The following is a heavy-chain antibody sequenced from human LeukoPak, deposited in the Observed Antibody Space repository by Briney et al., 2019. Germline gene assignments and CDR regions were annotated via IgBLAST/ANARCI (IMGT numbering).Heavy chain of an antibody. Sequence: KSSETLSLTCAVYGGSFSGYYWSWLRQPPGKGLEWIGEINHSGSTNYNPSLKSRVTISVDTSKNQFSLKLSSVTAADTAVYYCARPTRTGYSSRSAFDIWGQGTMVTVSS. CDR1: GGSFSGYY. J-gene: IGHJ3*02. CDR2: INHSGST. V-gene: IGHV4-34*01. CDR3: ARPTRTGYSSRSAFDI. D-gene: IGHD6-19*01.